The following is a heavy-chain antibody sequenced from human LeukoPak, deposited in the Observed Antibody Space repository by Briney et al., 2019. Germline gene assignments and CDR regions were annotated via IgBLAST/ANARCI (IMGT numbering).Heavy chain of an antibody. CDR2: IRYDGSKK. CDR1: GLTFSRYG. V-gene: IGHV3-30*02. J-gene: IGHJ3*02. Sequence: GGSLRLSCAASGLTFSRYGMHWVRQAPGKGLEWVAFIRYDGSKKYYADSVKGRFTTSRDNSKNTLYLQMNSLRGEDTAVYYCAKDTADTAMVLDAFDIWGQGTMVTVSS. CDR3: AKDTADTAMVLDAFDI. D-gene: IGHD5-18*01.